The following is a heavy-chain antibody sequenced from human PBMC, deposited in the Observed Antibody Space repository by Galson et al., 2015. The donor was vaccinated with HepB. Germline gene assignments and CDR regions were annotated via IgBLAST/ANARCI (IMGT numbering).Heavy chain of an antibody. CDR2: ISYDGSNK. J-gene: IGHJ4*02. Sequence: SLRLSCAASGFTFSSYGMHWVRQAPGKGLEGVAVISYDGSNKYYADSVKGRFTISRDNSKNTLYLQMNSLRAEDTAVYYCAKDLPSLYYFDSWGQGTLVPVSS. CDR3: AKDLPSLYYFDS. CDR1: GFTFSSYG. V-gene: IGHV3-30*18.